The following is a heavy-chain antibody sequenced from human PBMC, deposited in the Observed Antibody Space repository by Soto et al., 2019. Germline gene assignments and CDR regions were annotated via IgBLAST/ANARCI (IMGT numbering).Heavy chain of an antibody. Sequence: PGESLKISCKGSGYTFTDYWIGWVRQLPGKGLEWMGIIYPGDSDTRYSPSFQGHVTITVAKSTSTAYLQWNTLKASDTAMYYCARQIYDSDTGPNFQYYFDSWGQGTPVTVSS. CDR1: GYTFTDYW. CDR2: IYPGDSDT. CDR3: ARQIYDSDTGPNFQYYFDS. D-gene: IGHD3-22*01. V-gene: IGHV5-51*01. J-gene: IGHJ4*02.